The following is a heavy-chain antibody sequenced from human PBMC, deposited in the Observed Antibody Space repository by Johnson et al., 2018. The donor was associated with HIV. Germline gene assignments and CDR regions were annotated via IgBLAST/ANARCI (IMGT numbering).Heavy chain of an antibody. V-gene: IGHV3-66*01. CDR1: GFTVSSNY. CDR3: ARGHHDSGYPLEAFDI. J-gene: IGHJ3*02. D-gene: IGHD3-22*01. Sequence: VQLVESGGNLVQPGGSLRLSCAASGFTVSSNYMTWVRQAPGKGLEWVSVIYSGGSTYYADSVKGRFIISRDNSKNTLLLQMNSLRVDDTAMYYCARGHHDSGYPLEAFDIWGQWTMVSVSS. CDR2: IYSGGST.